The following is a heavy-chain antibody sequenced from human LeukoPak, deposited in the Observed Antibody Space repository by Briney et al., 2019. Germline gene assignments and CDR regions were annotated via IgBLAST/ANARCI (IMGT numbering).Heavy chain of an antibody. CDR1: GFTFSSYW. CDR3: ARDLGGYSYGSHFDY. J-gene: IGHJ4*02. V-gene: IGHV3-7*01. CDR2: IKQDGSEK. D-gene: IGHD5-18*01. Sequence: PGGSLRLSCAASGFTFSSYWMSWVRQAPGKGLEWVANIKQDGSEKYYVDPVKGRFTISRDNAKNSLYLQMNGLRAEDTAVYYCARDLGGYSYGSHFDYWGQGTLVTVSS.